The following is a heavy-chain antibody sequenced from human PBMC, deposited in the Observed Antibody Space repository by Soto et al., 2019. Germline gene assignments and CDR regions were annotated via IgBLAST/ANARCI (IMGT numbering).Heavy chain of an antibody. CDR3: AKDTAMVTWVDYYYGMDV. CDR2: ISSSSSTI. J-gene: IGHJ6*04. CDR1: GFTFSSYS. V-gene: IGHV3-48*01. Sequence: QPGGSLRLSCAASGFTFSSYSMNWVRQAPGKGLEWVSYISSSSSTIYYADSVKGRLTISRDNSKNSLYLQMNSLRAEDTAVYYCAKDTAMVTWVDYYYGMDVWGKGTTVTVSS. D-gene: IGHD5-18*01.